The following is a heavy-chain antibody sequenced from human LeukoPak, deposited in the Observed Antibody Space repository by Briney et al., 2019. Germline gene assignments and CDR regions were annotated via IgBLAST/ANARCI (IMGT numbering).Heavy chain of an antibody. CDR3: ARGSLAVAGTVWPLLRAYYYYYYGMDV. V-gene: IGHV1-8*01. D-gene: IGHD6-19*01. CDR1: GYTFTSYD. CDR2: MNPNNGNT. J-gene: IGHJ6*02. Sequence: ASVKVSCKASGYTFTSYDINWVRQATGQGLEWMGWMNPNNGNTGYAQKFQGRVTMTRNTSISTAYMELSSLRSEDTAVYYCARGSLAVAGTVWPLLRAYYYYYYGMDVWGQGTTVTVSS.